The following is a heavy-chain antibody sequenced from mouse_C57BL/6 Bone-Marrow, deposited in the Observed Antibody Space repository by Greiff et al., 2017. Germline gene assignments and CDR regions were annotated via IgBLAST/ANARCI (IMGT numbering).Heavy chain of an antibody. V-gene: IGHV5-9-1*02. D-gene: IGHD3-3*01. CDR2: ISSGGDYI. J-gene: IGHJ1*03. CDR3: TREGTPV. Sequence: EVKLVESGEGLVKPGGSLKLSCAASGFTFSSYAMSWVRQTPEKRLEWVAYISSGGDYIYYADTVKGRFTLSRDNARNTLYLQMSSLKSEDKAMYYCTREGTPVWGTGTTVTVSS. CDR1: GFTFSSYA.